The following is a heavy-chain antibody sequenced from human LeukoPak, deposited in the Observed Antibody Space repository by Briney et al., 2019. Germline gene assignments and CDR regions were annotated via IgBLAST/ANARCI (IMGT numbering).Heavy chain of an antibody. Sequence: GASVKVSCKASGYTFTDYFIHWVRQAPGQGLEWMGWINPKSGDTKYAQKFQGRVTMTGDTSISTANMELYRMRSDDTAVYYCATKGGYNYGLAYWGRGTLVTVSS. V-gene: IGHV1-2*02. J-gene: IGHJ4*02. CDR3: ATKGGYNYGLAY. CDR2: INPKSGDT. D-gene: IGHD5-18*01. CDR1: GYTFTDYF.